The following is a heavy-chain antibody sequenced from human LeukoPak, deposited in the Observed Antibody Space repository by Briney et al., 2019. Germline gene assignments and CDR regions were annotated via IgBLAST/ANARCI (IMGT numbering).Heavy chain of an antibody. V-gene: IGHV3-20*01. D-gene: IGHD3-16*01. CDR3: ARKGVGGELGGFDY. CDR1: GFTFDDYG. J-gene: IGHJ4*02. Sequence: GGSLRLSCAASGFTFDDYGMSWLRQAPGKGLEWVSGINWNGGSTVYADSVKGRFTISRDNAKNSLYLQMNSLRVEDTAFYHCARKGVGGELGGFDYWGQGTLVTVSS. CDR2: INWNGGST.